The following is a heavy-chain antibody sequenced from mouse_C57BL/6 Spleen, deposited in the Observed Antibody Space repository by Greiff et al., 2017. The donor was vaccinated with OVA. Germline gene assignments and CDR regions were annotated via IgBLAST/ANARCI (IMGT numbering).Heavy chain of an antibody. J-gene: IGHJ2*01. CDR2: IYPRSGNT. CDR1: GYTFTSYG. V-gene: IGHV1-81*01. Sequence: VQGVESGAELARPGASVKLSCKASGYTFTSYGISWVKQRTGQGLEWIGEIYPRSGNTYYNEKFKGKATLTADKSSSTAYMELRSLTSEDSAVYFCARRDVDYFDYWGQGTTLTVSS. D-gene: IGHD3-3*01. CDR3: ARRDVDYFDY.